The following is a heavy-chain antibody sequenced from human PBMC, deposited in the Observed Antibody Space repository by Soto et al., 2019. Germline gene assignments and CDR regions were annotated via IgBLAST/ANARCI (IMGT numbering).Heavy chain of an antibody. CDR1: GYTFSNFG. CDR2: ITPYNGNA. V-gene: IGHV1-18*04. D-gene: IGHD1-26*01. Sequence: QVQLVQSGAEVENPGASVKVSCKASGYTFSNFGINWVRQAPGQGLEWMGWITPYNGNANYAQKYQDRLTVTTDTSTNTAYLELRSLRSDDTAVYFCARARMYSGAYHDYWGQGTLVTASS. CDR3: ARARMYSGAYHDY. J-gene: IGHJ4*02.